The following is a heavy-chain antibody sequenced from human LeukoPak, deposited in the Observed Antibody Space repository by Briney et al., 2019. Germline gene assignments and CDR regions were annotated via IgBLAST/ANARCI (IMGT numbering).Heavy chain of an antibody. CDR1: GDSVSNSNW. CDR3: ASHYGDYPD. V-gene: IGHV4-4*02. J-gene: IGHJ4*02. D-gene: IGHD4-17*01. Sequence: SGTLSLTCGVSGDSVSNSNWWTWVRQPPGKGLEWIGEIYHGGSTNYNPSLKSRVTISVDPSKNQFSLNLSSVTAADTAVYYCASHYGDYPDWGQGTLVTVSS. CDR2: IYHGGST.